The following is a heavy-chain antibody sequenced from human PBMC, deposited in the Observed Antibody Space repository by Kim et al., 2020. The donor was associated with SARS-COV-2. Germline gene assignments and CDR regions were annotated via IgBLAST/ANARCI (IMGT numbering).Heavy chain of an antibody. D-gene: IGHD6-13*01. V-gene: IGHV4-39*07. CDR1: GGSISSSSYY. CDR3: ARLYSSRGVTPVDY. J-gene: IGHJ4*02. Sequence: SETLSLTCTVSGGSISSSSYYWGWIRQPPGKGLEWIGSSYYSGSTYYNPSLKSRVTISVDTSKNQLSLKLSSVTAADTAVYYCARLYSSRGVTPVDYWGQGTLVTVSS. CDR2: SYYSGST.